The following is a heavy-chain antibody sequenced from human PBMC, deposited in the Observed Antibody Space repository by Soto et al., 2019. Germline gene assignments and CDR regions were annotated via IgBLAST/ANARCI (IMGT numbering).Heavy chain of an antibody. Sequence: PSETLSLTCTVSGGSISSYYWSWIRQPPGKGLEWIGYIYYSGSTNYNPSLKSRVTISVDTSKNQYSLKLSSVTAADTAVYYCARGSPYCDILATNAFDIWGQGTMVTVSS. V-gene: IGHV4-59*01. CDR2: IYYSGST. CDR1: GGSISSYY. CDR3: ARGSPYCDILATNAFDI. D-gene: IGHD3-9*01. J-gene: IGHJ3*02.